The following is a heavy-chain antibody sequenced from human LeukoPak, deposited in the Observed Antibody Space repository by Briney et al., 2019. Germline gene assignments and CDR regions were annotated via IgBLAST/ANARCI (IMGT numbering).Heavy chain of an antibody. CDR3: ARDRSGSYYTFDI. J-gene: IGHJ3*02. CDR2: VSHTGTT. CDR1: GASINGYY. V-gene: IGHV4-59*01. D-gene: IGHD1-26*01. Sequence: SETLSLTCSVSGASINGYYWSWIRQTPGKGLEWIGYVSHTGTTTNNPSLKNRVTITVDTSKSQFSLKMTSVTAADTAVYYCARDRSGSYYTFDIWGPGTMVTVSS.